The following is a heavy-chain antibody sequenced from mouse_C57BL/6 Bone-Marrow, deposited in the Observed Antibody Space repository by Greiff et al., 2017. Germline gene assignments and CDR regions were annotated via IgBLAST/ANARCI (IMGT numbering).Heavy chain of an antibody. CDR2: IHPNSGST. Sequence: QVQLQQPGAELVKPGASVKLSCKASGYTFTSYWMHWVKQRPGQGLEWIGMIHPNSGSTNYNEKFKSKATLTVDKSSSTAYMQLSSLTSEDSAVYYCARRGYGSSWFADWGQGTLVTVSA. CDR3: ARRGYGSSWFAD. D-gene: IGHD2-10*02. CDR1: GYTFTSYW. J-gene: IGHJ3*01. V-gene: IGHV1-64*01.